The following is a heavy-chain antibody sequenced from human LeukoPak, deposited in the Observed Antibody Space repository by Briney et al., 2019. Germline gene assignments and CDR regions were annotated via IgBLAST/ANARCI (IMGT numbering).Heavy chain of an antibody. CDR2: IYYSGST. D-gene: IGHD2-15*01. J-gene: IGHJ4*02. CDR3: ARSYCSGGSCYRTFDY. CDR1: GGSISSGGYY. V-gene: IGHV4-31*03. Sequence: SQTLSLTCTVSGGSISSGGYYWSWIRQHPGKGLEWIGYIYYSGSTYYSPSLKSRVTISVDTSKNQFSLKLSSVTAADTAVYYCARSYCSGGSCYRTFDYWGQGTLVTVSS.